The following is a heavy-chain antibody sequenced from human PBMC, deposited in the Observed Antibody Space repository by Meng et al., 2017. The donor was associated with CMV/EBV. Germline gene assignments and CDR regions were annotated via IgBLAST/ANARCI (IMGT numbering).Heavy chain of an antibody. CDR3: ARGDYFDY. V-gene: IGHV3-30-3*01. Sequence: QVQLGTAGAEVKKPGSSVKVSCRASGGTFSSYAMHWVRQAPGKGLEWVAVISYDGSNKYYADSVKGRFTISRDNSKNTLYLQMNSLRAEDTAVYYCARGDYFDYWGQGTLVTVSS. CDR2: ISYDGSNK. J-gene: IGHJ4*02. CDR1: GGTFSSYA.